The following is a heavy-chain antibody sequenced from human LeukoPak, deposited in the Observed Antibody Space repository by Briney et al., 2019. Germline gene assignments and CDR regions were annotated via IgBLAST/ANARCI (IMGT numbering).Heavy chain of an antibody. CDR3: AKGDGSGSYYNSINLDY. J-gene: IGHJ4*02. D-gene: IGHD3-10*01. V-gene: IGHV3-30*18. CDR1: GSTFSSYG. CDR2: ISQDGNDK. Sequence: GTSLRLSCVGFGSTFSSYGMHWVRQAPGKGLEWVAVISQDGNDKYYDDSAKDRFTISRDKPKNTLYLQMNSLRVEDTAIYYCAKGDGSGSYYNSINLDYWGQGTLVTVSS.